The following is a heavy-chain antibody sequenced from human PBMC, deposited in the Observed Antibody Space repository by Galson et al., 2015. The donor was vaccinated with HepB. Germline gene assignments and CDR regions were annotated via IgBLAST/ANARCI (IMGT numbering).Heavy chain of an antibody. V-gene: IGHV1-24*01. CDR2: FDPEDGET. CDR3: ATGQSGWWELLHGGLLDY. J-gene: IGHJ4*02. CDR1: GYTLTELS. Sequence: SVKVSCKVSGYTLTELSMHWVRQAPGKGLEWMGGFDPEDGETIYAQKFQGRVTMTEDTSTDTAYMELSSLRSEDTAVYYCATGQSGWWELLHGGLLDYWGRGTLVTVSS. D-gene: IGHD1-26*01.